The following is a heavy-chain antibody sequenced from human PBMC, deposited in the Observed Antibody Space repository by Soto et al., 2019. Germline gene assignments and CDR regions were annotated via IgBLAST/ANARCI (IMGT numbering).Heavy chain of an antibody. V-gene: IGHV4-59*01. J-gene: IGHJ6*03. CDR2: IYYSGST. D-gene: IGHD3-10*01. CDR1: GGSISSYY. CDR3: ARGDTMARDYYYYMDF. Sequence: SETLSLTCTVSGGSISSYYWSWIRQPPGKGLEWIGYIYYSGSTNYNPSLKSRVTISVDTSKNQFSLKLSSVTAADTAVYYCARGDTMARDYYYYMDFWGKGTTVTVSS.